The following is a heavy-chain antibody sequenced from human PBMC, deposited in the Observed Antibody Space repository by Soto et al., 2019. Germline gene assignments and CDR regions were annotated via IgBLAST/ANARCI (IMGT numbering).Heavy chain of an antibody. CDR3: TRRGGSPLALDT. J-gene: IGHJ3*02. CDR2: IADTVST. CDR1: GGSISHYY. D-gene: IGHD1-26*01. Sequence: QVQLQESGPGLVKPSETLSLTCAVSGGSISHYYWSWIRQPPGKGLEWIGYIADTVSTNYNASLRSRVTLSVDTSTNQFPLGLRSVTAADTAVYYCTRRGGSPLALDTWGQWTMVTVSS. V-gene: IGHV4-59*08.